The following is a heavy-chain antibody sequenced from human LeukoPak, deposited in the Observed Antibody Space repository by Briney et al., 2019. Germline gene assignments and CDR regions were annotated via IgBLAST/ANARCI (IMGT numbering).Heavy chain of an antibody. Sequence: SGPTLVNPTQTLTLSCSCSGCSLSTGGVGLGWIRQPAGKALEWLALIYWDDDKRYSPSLKSRLTITKDTSKNQVVLTMTNMDPVDTATYYCAHTADNDVTGDIWGQGTMVTVSS. CDR3: AHTADNDVTGDI. V-gene: IGHV2-5*02. CDR2: IYWDDDK. D-gene: IGHD1-1*01. J-gene: IGHJ3*02. CDR1: GCSLSTGGVG.